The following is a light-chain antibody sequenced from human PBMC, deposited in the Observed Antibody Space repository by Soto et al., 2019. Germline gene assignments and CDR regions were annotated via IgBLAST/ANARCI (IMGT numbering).Light chain of an antibody. CDR3: QQYNNWPPIT. Sequence: EKVMTQSPATLSVSPGERATLSCRASQSVSSSDLAWYQQKPGQAPRLLISGASSRATGIPDRFSGSGSGTEFTLTISSLQSEDFAVYYCQQYNNWPPITFGQGTRLEIK. V-gene: IGKV3D-15*01. CDR1: QSVSSSD. J-gene: IGKJ5*01. CDR2: GAS.